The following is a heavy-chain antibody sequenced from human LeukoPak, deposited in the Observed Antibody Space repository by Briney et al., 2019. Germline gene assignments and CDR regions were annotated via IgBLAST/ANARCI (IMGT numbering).Heavy chain of an antibody. CDR3: AKDHLPGIVVADRDY. D-gene: IGHD6-19*01. V-gene: IGHV3-23*01. CDR1: GFTFNRYG. J-gene: IGHJ4*02. CDR2: ISGSGGTT. Sequence: GGTLRLSCAASGFTFNRYGMSWVRQAPGKGLEWVSAISGSGGTTYYADSVKGRFTISRDNSKNTLYLQINSLRAEDTAVYYCAKDHLPGIVVADRDYWGQGTLVTVSS.